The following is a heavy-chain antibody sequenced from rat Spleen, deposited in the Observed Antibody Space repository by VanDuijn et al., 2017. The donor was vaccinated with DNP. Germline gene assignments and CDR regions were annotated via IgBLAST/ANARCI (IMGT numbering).Heavy chain of an antibody. CDR1: GFTFSDYY. Sequence: EVLLVESDGGFVQPGGSLKLSCAVSGFTFSDYYMSWVRQAPAKGLEWVATISYNGGTPYYRDSVKGRFTISRDNAQSTLYLQMDSLRSEDTGTYYCTRHRTIMPYYYSMDAWGQGASVTVSS. CDR3: TRHRTIMPYYYSMDA. J-gene: IGHJ4*01. D-gene: IGHD1-12*01. CDR2: ISYNGGTP. V-gene: IGHV5-7*01.